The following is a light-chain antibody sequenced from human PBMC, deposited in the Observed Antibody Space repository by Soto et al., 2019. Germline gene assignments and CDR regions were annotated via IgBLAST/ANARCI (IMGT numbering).Light chain of an antibody. J-gene: IGKJ1*01. V-gene: IGKV3-15*01. CDR1: QSVNSN. CDR2: GAS. Sequence: EIVMTQSPATLSVSPGERATLSCRASQSVNSNFAGYQQKPGHAPRLIIYGASTKATGFPARFSSSGSGTELSLTVIRLESAAFAVYFCQHYSTWPTFGQGTKVEIK. CDR3: QHYSTWPT.